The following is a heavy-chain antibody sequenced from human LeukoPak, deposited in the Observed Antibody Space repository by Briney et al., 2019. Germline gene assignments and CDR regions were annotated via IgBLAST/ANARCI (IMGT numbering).Heavy chain of an antibody. V-gene: IGHV3-13*01. CDR3: ARAAYSSTWYSRYFDL. D-gene: IGHD6-13*01. CDR1: GFTFRSYD. Sequence: GGSLRLSCAASGFTFRSYDMHWVRQATGKGLEWVSGIGTAGEIYYPGSVKGRFTISRENAKNSLYLQMNSLRVGDTAVYYCARAAYSSTWYSRYFDLWGRGTLVTVSS. CDR2: IGTAGEI. J-gene: IGHJ2*01.